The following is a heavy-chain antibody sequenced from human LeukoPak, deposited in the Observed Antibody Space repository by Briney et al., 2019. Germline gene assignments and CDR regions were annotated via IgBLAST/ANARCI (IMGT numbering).Heavy chain of an antibody. CDR1: GLSLSNYW. CDR2: IYSGGST. CDR3: AKDFRTIFGVVMIVDYYYGMDV. J-gene: IGHJ6*01. V-gene: IGHV3-66*01. D-gene: IGHD3-3*01. Sequence: GGSLRLSCTASGLSLSNYWMSCVRQAPGKGLEWVSVIYSGGSTYYADSVKGRFTISRDNSKNTLYLQMNSLRAEDTAVYYCAKDFRTIFGVVMIVDYYYGMDVWGQGTTVTVSS.